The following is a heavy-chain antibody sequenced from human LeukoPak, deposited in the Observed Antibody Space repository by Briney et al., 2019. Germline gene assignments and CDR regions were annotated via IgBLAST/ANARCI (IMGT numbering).Heavy chain of an antibody. D-gene: IGHD3-3*01. V-gene: IGHV3-30*04. CDR1: GFTFSSNA. CDR2: ISYDGSNK. J-gene: IGHJ4*02. Sequence: PGRSLRLSCAASGFTFSSNAMHWVRQAPGKGLEWVAVISYDGSNKYYADSVKGRFTISRDNSKNTLYLQMNSLRAEDTAVYYCASEIIFGSFDYWGQGTLVTVSS. CDR3: ASEIIFGSFDY.